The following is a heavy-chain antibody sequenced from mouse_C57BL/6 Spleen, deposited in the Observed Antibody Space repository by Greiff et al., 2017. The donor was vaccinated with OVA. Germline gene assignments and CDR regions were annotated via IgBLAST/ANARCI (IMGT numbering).Heavy chain of an antibody. CDR1: GYTFTDYY. CDR2: INPNNGGT. Sequence: VQLQQSGPELVKPGASVKISCKASGYTFTDYYMNWVKQSHGKSLEWIGDINPNNGGTSYNQKFKGKATLTVDKSSSTAYMELRSLTSEDSAVYYCARPPFYYGSSYGYFDYWGQGTTLTVSS. J-gene: IGHJ2*01. D-gene: IGHD1-1*01. V-gene: IGHV1-26*01. CDR3: ARPPFYYGSSYGYFDY.